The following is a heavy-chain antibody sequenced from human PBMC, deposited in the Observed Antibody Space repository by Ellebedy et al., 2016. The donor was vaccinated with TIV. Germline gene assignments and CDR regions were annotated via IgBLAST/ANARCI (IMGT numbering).Heavy chain of an antibody. D-gene: IGHD6-6*01. CDR3: ARDDGSSSSGGRWWFDL. Sequence: GESLKISCAASGFTFSTYGMHWVRQAPGKGLEWVSSISSDSNNILHADSVRGRFTIARDNAKNSVYLQMNSLRVDDTAVFFCARDDGSSSSGGRWWFDLWGRGTLVTVSS. V-gene: IGHV3-21*01. CDR2: ISSDSNNI. CDR1: GFTFSTYG. J-gene: IGHJ2*01.